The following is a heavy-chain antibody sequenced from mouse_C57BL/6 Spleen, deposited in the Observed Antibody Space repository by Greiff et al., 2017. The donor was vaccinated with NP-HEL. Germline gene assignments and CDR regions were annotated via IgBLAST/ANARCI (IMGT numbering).Heavy chain of an antibody. CDR1: GFTFSDYG. D-gene: IGHD2-12*01. CDR2: ISSGSSTI. CDR3: ASLRRGSFDY. J-gene: IGHJ2*01. V-gene: IGHV5-17*01. Sequence: EVKLMESGGGLVKPGGSLKLSCAASGFTFSDYGMHWVRQAPEKGLEWVAYISSGSSTIYYADTVKGRFPISRDNAKNTLFLQMTSLRSEDTAMYYCASLRRGSFDYWGQGTTLTVSS.